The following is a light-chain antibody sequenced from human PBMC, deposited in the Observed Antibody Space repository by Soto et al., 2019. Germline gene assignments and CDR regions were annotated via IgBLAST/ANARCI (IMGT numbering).Light chain of an antibody. CDR3: QPSFTTPLT. Sequence: DIQMTQSPSSLSASVGDRVIITCRASQNIDRFLNWHQQKPGKAPNVLINVASTLRSGVPSRFSGSGSGTDFNLTINSLQPEDFATYFCQPSFTTPLTFGGGTKVEIK. CDR2: VAS. J-gene: IGKJ4*01. CDR1: QNIDRF. V-gene: IGKV1-39*01.